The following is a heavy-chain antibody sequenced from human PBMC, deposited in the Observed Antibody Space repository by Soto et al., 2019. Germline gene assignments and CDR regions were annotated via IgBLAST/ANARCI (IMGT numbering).Heavy chain of an antibody. CDR3: DSAVAGTFH. CDR2: IYRGGTT. CDR1: EFTGNSKD. D-gene: IGHD6-19*01. J-gene: IGHJ4*02. V-gene: IGHV3-66*01. Sequence: WGALRLCCAASEFTGNSKDISWGRQAPGKGLEWVLVIYRGGTTYYADSVKGRFTISRDNSKNTLYLQMTSLRAEDTALYYCDSAVAGTFHWGQGTLVTVSS.